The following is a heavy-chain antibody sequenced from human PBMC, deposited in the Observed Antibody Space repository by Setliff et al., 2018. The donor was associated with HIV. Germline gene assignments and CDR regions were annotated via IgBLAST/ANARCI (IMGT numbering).Heavy chain of an antibody. CDR2: VSYDGTKT. Sequence: GGSLRLSCAASGFIFGDYTIHCVRQAPGKGLEWVAAVSYDGTKTYYADSVKGRFTLSRDNSKDTAFLQMNSLTVEDTAVYYCARDPRVDAFDIWGRGTVVTVSS. J-gene: IGHJ3*02. CDR3: ARDPRVDAFDI. V-gene: IGHV3-30*04. CDR1: GFIFGDYT.